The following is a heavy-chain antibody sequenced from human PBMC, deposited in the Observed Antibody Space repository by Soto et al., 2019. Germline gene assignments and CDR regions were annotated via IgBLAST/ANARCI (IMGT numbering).Heavy chain of an antibody. CDR3: ARAGDRIEVAGIDYYYYGMDV. CDR2: INPNSGGT. J-gene: IGHJ6*02. V-gene: IGHV1-2*04. Sequence: ASVKVSCKASGYTFTGYYMHWVRQAPGQGLEWMGWINPNSGGTNYAQKFQGWVTMTRDTSISTAYMELSRLRSDATAVYYCARAGDRIEVAGIDYYYYGMDVWGQGTTVTVSS. CDR1: GYTFTGYY. D-gene: IGHD6-19*01.